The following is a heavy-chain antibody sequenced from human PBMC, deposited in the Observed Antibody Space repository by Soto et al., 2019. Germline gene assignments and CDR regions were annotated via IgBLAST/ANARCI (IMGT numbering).Heavy chain of an antibody. Sequence: GGSLRLSCAASGFTFSSYGMHWVRQAPGKGLEWVAVIWYDGSNKYYADSVKGRFTISRDNSKNTLYLQMNSLRAEDTAVYYCARNGGIYGGYYDYYYYYGMDVWGQGTTVTVSS. CDR3: ARNGGIYGGYYDYYYYYGMDV. CDR1: GFTFSSYG. V-gene: IGHV3-33*01. J-gene: IGHJ6*02. D-gene: IGHD3-10*01. CDR2: IWYDGSNK.